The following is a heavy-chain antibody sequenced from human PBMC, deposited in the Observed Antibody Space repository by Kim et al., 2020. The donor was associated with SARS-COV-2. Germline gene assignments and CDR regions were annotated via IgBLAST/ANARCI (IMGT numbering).Heavy chain of an antibody. J-gene: IGHJ4*02. CDR2: IYASGST. CDR1: GGSISTNY. D-gene: IGHD2-21*02. CDR3: ARGPPRADCGANCHMDY. V-gene: IGHV4-4*07. Sequence: SETLSLTCTVSGGSISTNYWGWIRQSAGKGLEWIGRIYASGSTDYNASLKSRVAMSVDTSKNQFSLELRSVTAADTAVYFCARGPPRADCGANCHMDYWGQGILVTVSA.